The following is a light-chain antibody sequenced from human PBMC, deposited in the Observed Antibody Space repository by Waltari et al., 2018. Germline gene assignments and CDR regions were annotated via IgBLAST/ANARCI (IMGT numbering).Light chain of an antibody. CDR1: RLRSYY. J-gene: IGLJ2*01. Sequence: SSELTQDPAVSVDMGQIVRITCQGDRLRSYYSSWYTQTPGQAPILVIYDKNNRPSGVPDRFAGSSSHNTGSLTSTWAQAEDEASYYCHSRDASGVAGSFGGGTKLTVL. CDR3: HSRDASGVAGS. CDR2: DKN. V-gene: IGLV3-19*01.